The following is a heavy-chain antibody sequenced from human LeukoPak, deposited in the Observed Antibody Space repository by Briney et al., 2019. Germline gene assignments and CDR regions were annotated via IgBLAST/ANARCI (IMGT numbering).Heavy chain of an antibody. CDR2: IYHSGST. D-gene: IGHD3-22*01. V-gene: IGHV4-4*02. J-gene: IGHJ3*02. CDR3: ARVGYYDSSGHDAFDI. Sequence: SGTLSLTCAVSGGSISSSNWWSWVRQPPGKGLEWIGEIYHSGSTNYNPSLKSRVTISVDKSKNQFSLKLSSVTAADTAVYYCARVGYYDSSGHDAFDIWGQGTMVTVSS. CDR1: GGSISSSNW.